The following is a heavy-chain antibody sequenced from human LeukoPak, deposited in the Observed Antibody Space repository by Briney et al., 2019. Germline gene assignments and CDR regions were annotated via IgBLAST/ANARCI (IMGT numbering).Heavy chain of an antibody. D-gene: IGHD1-26*01. Sequence: GGSLRLSCAASGFTFSNYNMNWVRQAPGKGLEWVSYISSSSNTKYCADSVKGRFSISRDNAKNSLSLQMNSLRAEDTAVYYCARDGRGAKNSIEDVWGKGTTVTISS. CDR1: GFTFSNYN. CDR2: ISSSSNTK. J-gene: IGHJ6*04. CDR3: ARDGRGAKNSIEDV. V-gene: IGHV3-48*01.